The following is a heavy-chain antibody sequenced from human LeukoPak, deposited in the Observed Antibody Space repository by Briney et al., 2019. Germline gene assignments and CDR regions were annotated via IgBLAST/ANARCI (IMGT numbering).Heavy chain of an antibody. V-gene: IGHV3-23*01. J-gene: IGHJ4*02. CDR2: ISGSGGST. CDR3: VQLPDPARFDY. Sequence: GGSLRLSCAAPGYTLSISAMSWVRQAPGKGLEWVSAISGSGGSTYYADSVKGRFTISRDNSKNTLYLQMNSLRAEDTSVYYCVQLPDPARFDYGGQGTLVTVSS. CDR1: GYTLSISA. D-gene: IGHD6-6*01.